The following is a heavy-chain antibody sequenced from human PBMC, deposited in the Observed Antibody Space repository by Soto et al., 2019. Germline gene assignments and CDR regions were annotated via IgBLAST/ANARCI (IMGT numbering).Heavy chain of an antibody. Sequence: PGGSLRLSCAVSGFTFSDYWMSWVRQAPGKGLEWVANIKQDGNEKYYVDSVKGRFTISRDNAKNSLYLQMNSLRAEDTAVYYCAREYCSSTSCLYDYWGQGTLVTVSS. CDR1: GFTFSDYW. D-gene: IGHD2-2*01. V-gene: IGHV3-7*01. CDR2: IKQDGNEK. CDR3: AREYCSSTSCLYDY. J-gene: IGHJ4*02.